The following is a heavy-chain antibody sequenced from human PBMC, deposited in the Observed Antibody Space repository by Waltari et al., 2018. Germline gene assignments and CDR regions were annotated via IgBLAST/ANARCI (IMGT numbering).Heavy chain of an antibody. Sequence: QVQLQQWGAGLLKPSETLSLTCAVYDGSFTGYSWSCIRQPPGKGLEWIGEINHSGSTNYNPSLKSRVTISVDTSKKQFSLNLSSVTAADTAVYYCARGRRGPTTRKTTYNWFDPWGQGTLVTVSS. CDR1: DGSFTGYS. CDR2: INHSGST. V-gene: IGHV4-34*01. J-gene: IGHJ5*02. CDR3: ARGRRGPTTRKTTYNWFDP. D-gene: IGHD1-26*01.